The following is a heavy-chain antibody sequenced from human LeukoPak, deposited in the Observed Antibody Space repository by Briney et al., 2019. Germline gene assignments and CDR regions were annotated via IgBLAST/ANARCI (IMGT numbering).Heavy chain of an antibody. J-gene: IGHJ4*02. Sequence: GGSLRLSCAASGFSCSSYGMHWVRQAPGKGLEWVAVMSYDGSNKYYSDSVKGRFTISRDNSKNTLYLQLNSLRVEDTAVYYCAKAPFGDGDYGGSDYWGQGTLVTVSS. V-gene: IGHV3-30*18. CDR3: AKAPFGDGDYGGSDY. CDR2: MSYDGSNK. D-gene: IGHD4-17*01. CDR1: GFSCSSYG.